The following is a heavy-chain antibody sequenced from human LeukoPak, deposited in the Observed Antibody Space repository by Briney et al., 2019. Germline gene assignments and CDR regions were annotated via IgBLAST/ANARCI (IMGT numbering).Heavy chain of an antibody. CDR1: GYTLTELS. CDR2: FDPEDGET. D-gene: IGHD3-22*01. Sequence: ASANVSCTVSGYTLTELSMHWVRQAPGQGLEWMGGFDPEDGETIYAQKFQGRVTMTEDTSTDTAYMELSSLRSEDTAVYYCASLYYDSSGYPHFDYWGQGTLVTVSS. J-gene: IGHJ4*02. V-gene: IGHV1-24*01. CDR3: ASLYYDSSGYPHFDY.